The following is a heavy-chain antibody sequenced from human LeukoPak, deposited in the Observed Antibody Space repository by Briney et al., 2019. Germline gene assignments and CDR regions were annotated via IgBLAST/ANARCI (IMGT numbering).Heavy chain of an antibody. Sequence: GESLKISCKGSGYSFTSYWIGWVRQMPGKGLEWMGIIYPGDSDTRYSPSFQGQVTISADKSISTAYLQWSSLKASDTAMYYCAGPPVHSSHHETPEYYYDSSGYYIGYWGQGTLVTVSS. CDR2: IYPGDSDT. CDR1: GYSFTSYW. CDR3: AGPPVHSSHHETPEYYYDSSGYYIGY. V-gene: IGHV5-51*01. D-gene: IGHD3-22*01. J-gene: IGHJ4*02.